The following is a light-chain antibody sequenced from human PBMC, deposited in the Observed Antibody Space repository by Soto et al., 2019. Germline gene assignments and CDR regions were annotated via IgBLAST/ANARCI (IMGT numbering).Light chain of an antibody. CDR2: KAS. V-gene: IGKV1-5*03. J-gene: IGKJ4*01. CDR1: QSISSW. Sequence: DIQMTQSPSTLSASVGDRVTITCLASQSISSWLAWYQQKPGKAPNLLIYKASSLESGVPSRFSGSGSGTDFTLTISSLQPEDFATYYCQQANSFPLTFGGGTKVDIK. CDR3: QQANSFPLT.